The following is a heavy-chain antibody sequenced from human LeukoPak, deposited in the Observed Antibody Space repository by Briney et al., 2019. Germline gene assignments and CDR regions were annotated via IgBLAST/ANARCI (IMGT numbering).Heavy chain of an antibody. CDR3: AREGIVVVPAATGFDP. D-gene: IGHD2-2*01. Sequence: SGGSLRLSCAASGFTFSSYSMNWVRQAPGKGLEWVSSISSSSSYIYYADSVKGRFTISRDSAKNSLYLQMNSLRAEDTAVYYCAREGIVVVPAATGFDPWGQGTLVTVSS. CDR1: GFTFSSYS. V-gene: IGHV3-21*01. CDR2: ISSSSSYI. J-gene: IGHJ5*02.